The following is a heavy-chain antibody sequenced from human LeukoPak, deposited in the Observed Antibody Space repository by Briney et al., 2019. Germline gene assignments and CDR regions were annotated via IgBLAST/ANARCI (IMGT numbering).Heavy chain of an antibody. D-gene: IGHD2/OR15-2a*01. J-gene: IGHJ4*02. Sequence: HGGSLRLSCAASGNYWMHWVRQAPGKGLVWVSHINSDGSWTSYADSVKGRFTISKDNAKNTVYLQMNNLRAEDTAVYYCVSFYETDWGRGTLVIVSS. CDR3: VSFYETD. CDR2: INSDGSWT. V-gene: IGHV3-74*01. CDR1: GNYW.